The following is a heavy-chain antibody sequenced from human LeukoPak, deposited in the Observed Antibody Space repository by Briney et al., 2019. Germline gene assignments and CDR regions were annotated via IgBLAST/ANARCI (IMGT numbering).Heavy chain of an antibody. Sequence: SETLSLTCAVYGGSFSGYYWSWIRQPPGKGLEWIGEINHSGSTNYNPSLKSRVTISVDTSKNQFSLKLSSVTAADTAVYYCARGQYYYGSGSYYPGTRLNWFDPWGQGTLVTVSS. CDR3: ARGQYYYGSGSYYPGTRLNWFDP. D-gene: IGHD3-10*01. J-gene: IGHJ5*02. CDR2: INHSGST. V-gene: IGHV4-34*01. CDR1: GGSFSGYY.